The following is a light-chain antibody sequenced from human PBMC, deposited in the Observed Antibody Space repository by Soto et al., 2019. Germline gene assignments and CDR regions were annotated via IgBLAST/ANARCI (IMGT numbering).Light chain of an antibody. Sequence: QAVVTQEPSLTVSPGGTVTLTCGSSTGAVTSGHYPHWFQQKPGQAPTTLIYDTSIKHSWTPARFSGSLLGGKAALTLSGAQPEVEADYYCLVIYTGVGEVFGTGTKVTVL. CDR1: TGAVTSGHY. J-gene: IGLJ1*01. CDR2: DTS. CDR3: LVIYTGVGEV. V-gene: IGLV7-46*01.